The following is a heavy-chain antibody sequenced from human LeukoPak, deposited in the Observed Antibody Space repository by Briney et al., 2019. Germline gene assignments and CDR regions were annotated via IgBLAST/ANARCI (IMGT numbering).Heavy chain of an antibody. CDR1: GGSINSYY. D-gene: IGHD6-13*01. J-gene: IGHJ4*02. CDR2: IYSSGST. V-gene: IGHV4-4*07. CDR3: ARDRGSSSWYDGFDY. Sequence: SETLSLTCTVSGGSINSYYWSWIRQPAGKGLERIGRIYSSGSTNYNPSLKSRVTISVDASKNQFSLKLSSVTAADTAVYYCARDRGSSSWYDGFDYWGQGTLVTVSS.